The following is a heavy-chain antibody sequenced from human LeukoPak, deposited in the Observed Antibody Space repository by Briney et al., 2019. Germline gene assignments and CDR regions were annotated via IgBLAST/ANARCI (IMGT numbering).Heavy chain of an antibody. Sequence: GGSLRLSCAASGFTFNNYVMGWVRQAPGKGLEWVSVITANSAATYYADFVKGRFTISRDNSKNTLYLQMNSLRAEDTAVYYCAKARLVRGAMGYYMDVWGKGTTVTVSS. CDR3: AKARLVRGAMGYYMDV. CDR2: ITANSAAT. D-gene: IGHD3-10*01. V-gene: IGHV3-23*01. CDR1: GFTFNNYV. J-gene: IGHJ6*03.